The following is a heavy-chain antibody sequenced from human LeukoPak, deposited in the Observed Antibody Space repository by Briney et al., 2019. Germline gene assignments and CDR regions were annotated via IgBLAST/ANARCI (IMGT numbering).Heavy chain of an antibody. CDR1: GYTFTTYG. D-gene: IGHD3-9*01. Sequence: ASVKVSCRSSGYTFTTYGITWVRQAPGQGLEWMGWISTYNGNTNYAQKLQGRVTMTTDTSTSTAYMELRSLRSDDTAVYYCARSDILTPEAFDYWGQGTLVTVSS. V-gene: IGHV1-18*01. CDR2: ISTYNGNT. CDR3: ARSDILTPEAFDY. J-gene: IGHJ4*02.